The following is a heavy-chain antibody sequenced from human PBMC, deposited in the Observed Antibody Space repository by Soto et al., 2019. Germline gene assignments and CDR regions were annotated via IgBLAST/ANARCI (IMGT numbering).Heavy chain of an antibody. V-gene: IGHV1-69*13. CDR2: IIPMFGTP. Sequence: ASVKVSCKASGVTFNSQDMRWVLQSPGHGLEWMGGIIPMFGTPHYAEKFQDRVTITADESTGTAYLELSSLTSEDTAVYYCATSEGRDGYSFDYWGPGTLVTVSS. J-gene: IGHJ4*02. D-gene: IGHD5-12*01. CDR1: GVTFNSQD. CDR3: ATSEGRDGYSFDY.